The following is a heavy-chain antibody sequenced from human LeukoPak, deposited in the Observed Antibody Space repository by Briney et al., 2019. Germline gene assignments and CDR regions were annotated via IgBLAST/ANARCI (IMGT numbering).Heavy chain of an antibody. V-gene: IGHV3-74*01. J-gene: IGHJ4*02. D-gene: IGHD4-17*01. Sequence: GGSLRLSCAASGFTFSSYWMHWVRQAPGKGLVWVSRINSDGSSTSYADSVKGRFTISRDNAKNTLYLQMNSLRAEDTAVYYCARGGEYVDCVFDYWGQGTLVTVSS. CDR2: INSDGSST. CDR1: GFTFSSYW. CDR3: ARGGEYVDCVFDY.